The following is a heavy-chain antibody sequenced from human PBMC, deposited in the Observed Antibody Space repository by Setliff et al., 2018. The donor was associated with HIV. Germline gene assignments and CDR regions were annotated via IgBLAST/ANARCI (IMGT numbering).Heavy chain of an antibody. D-gene: IGHD4-17*01. J-gene: IGHJ4*02. CDR1: GGSISNGDHY. Sequence: SETLSLTCTVSGGSISNGDHYWAWIRQSPGKGLEWIGYIYYTGDTYYRSSLESRVTISVDTSNNQFSLRLKSVTAADTAVYYCARESGDYSDYSDWGQGTLVTVSS. CDR2: IYYTGDT. CDR3: ARESGDYSDYSD. V-gene: IGHV4-30-4*02.